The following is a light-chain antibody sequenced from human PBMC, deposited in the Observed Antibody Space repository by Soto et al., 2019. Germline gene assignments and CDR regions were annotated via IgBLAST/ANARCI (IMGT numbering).Light chain of an antibody. CDR1: QSVSSN. Sequence: ETVMTQSPATLSVSPGERATLSCRASQSVSSNLAWYQQKPVQAPRLLIYGASNSATGIPARFSGSGSGTEFTLTIISLKSEDFAVYDCPQYNTWSPKYTFGQGAQLESK. J-gene: IGKJ2*01. CDR2: GAS. V-gene: IGKV3-15*01. CDR3: PQYNTWSPKYT.